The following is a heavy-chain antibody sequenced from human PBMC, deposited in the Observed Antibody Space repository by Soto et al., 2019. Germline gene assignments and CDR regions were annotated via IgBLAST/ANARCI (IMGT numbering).Heavy chain of an antibody. Sequence: SETLSLTCAVYGGSFSGYYWSWIRQPPGKGLEWIGEINHSGSTNYNPSLKSRVTISVDTSKNQFSLKLSSVTAADTAVYYCARHDAIALYFDYWGQGTLVTVSS. V-gene: IGHV4-34*01. D-gene: IGHD2-8*02. CDR2: INHSGST. J-gene: IGHJ4*02. CDR3: ARHDAIALYFDY. CDR1: GGSFSGYY.